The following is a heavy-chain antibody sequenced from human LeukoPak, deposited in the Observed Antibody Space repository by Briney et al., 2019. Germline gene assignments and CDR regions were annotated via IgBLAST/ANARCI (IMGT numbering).Heavy chain of an antibody. Sequence: GASVKVSCKASGYTFTSYYMHWVRQAPGQGLEWMGIINPSGGSTSYAQKFQGRVTMTRDMSTSAVYMELSSLRSEDTAVYYCARERETESYDSSGYDFDYWGQGTLVTVSS. CDR3: ARERETESYDSSGYDFDY. V-gene: IGHV1-46*01. D-gene: IGHD3-22*01. CDR2: INPSGGST. CDR1: GYTFTSYY. J-gene: IGHJ4*02.